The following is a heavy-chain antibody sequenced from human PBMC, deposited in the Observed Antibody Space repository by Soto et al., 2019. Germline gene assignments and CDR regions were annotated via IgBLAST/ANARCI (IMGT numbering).Heavy chain of an antibody. D-gene: IGHD6-19*01. CDR1: GLSFDDYA. Sequence: LSLSCAASGLSFDDYAMHWVRQAPGKGLGSDSGISWDSGSGSIGYADSVKGRFTISRDNAKNSLYLQMNSLRAEDTALYYCTKESAGYSSGLHVMDGWGQ. V-gene: IGHV3-9*01. CDR3: TKESAGYSSGLHVMDG. J-gene: IGHJ6*02. CDR2: ISWDSGSGSI.